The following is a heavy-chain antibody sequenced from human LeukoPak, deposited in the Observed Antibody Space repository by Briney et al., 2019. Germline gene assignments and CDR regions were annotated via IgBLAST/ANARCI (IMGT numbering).Heavy chain of an antibody. Sequence: GGSLRLSGAASGFTFSSYSMNWVRQAPGKGLEWVSSISSSSSYISYADSVKGRFTISRDNAKNSLYLQMNSPRAEDTAVYFCAKIGVRGSYHKSFDYWGQGTLVTVSS. CDR2: ISSSSSYI. V-gene: IGHV3-21*01. J-gene: IGHJ4*02. CDR3: AKIGVRGSYHKSFDY. D-gene: IGHD1-26*01. CDR1: GFTFSSYS.